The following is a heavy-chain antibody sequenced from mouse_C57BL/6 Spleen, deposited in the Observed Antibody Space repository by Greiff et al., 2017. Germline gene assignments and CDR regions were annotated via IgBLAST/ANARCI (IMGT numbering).Heavy chain of an antibody. CDR2: IYPGDGDT. J-gene: IGHJ1*03. D-gene: IGHD1-1*01. CDR3: ARRYYGSSYNWYFDV. Sequence: QVQLKQSGAELVKPGASVKISCKASGYAFSSYWMNWVKQRPGKGLEWIGQIYPGDGDTNYNGKFKGKATLTADKSSSTAYMQLSSLTSEDSAVYCCARRYYGSSYNWYFDVWGTGTTVTVSS. CDR1: GYAFSSYW. V-gene: IGHV1-80*01.